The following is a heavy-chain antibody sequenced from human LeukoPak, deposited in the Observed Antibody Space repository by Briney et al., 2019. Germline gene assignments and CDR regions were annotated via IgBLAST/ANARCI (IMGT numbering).Heavy chain of an antibody. CDR2: IYSGGST. CDR3: ARVLVVSWFDP. CDR1: GLTVSSNY. V-gene: IGHV3-66*02. Sequence: GGSLRLSCAASGLTVSSNYMSWVRQAPGKGLEWVSVIYSGGSTYYADSVKGRFTNSRDNSKNTLYLQMNSLRAEDTAVYYCARVLVVSWFDPWGQGTLVTVSS. D-gene: IGHD2-8*01. J-gene: IGHJ5*02.